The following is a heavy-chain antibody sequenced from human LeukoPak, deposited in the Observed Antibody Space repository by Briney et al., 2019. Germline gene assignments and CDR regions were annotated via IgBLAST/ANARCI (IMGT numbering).Heavy chain of an antibody. Sequence: PSETPSLTCTVSGGSISSYYWSWIRQPPGKGLEWIGYIYYSGSTNYSPSLESRVTISVDTSKNQFSLKLSSVTAADTAVYYCARDRSEFDYWGQGTLVTVSS. J-gene: IGHJ4*02. CDR3: ARDRSEFDY. CDR1: GGSISSYY. D-gene: IGHD3-3*01. CDR2: IYYSGST. V-gene: IGHV4-59*01.